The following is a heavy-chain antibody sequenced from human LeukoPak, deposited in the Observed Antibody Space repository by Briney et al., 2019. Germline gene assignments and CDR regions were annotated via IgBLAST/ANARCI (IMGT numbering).Heavy chain of an antibody. CDR1: GGSISSSSYY. V-gene: IGHV4-39*01. D-gene: IGHD6-6*01. Sequence: SETLSLTCTVSGGSISSSSYYWGWIRQPPGKGLEWIGSIYYSGSTYYNPSLKSRVTISVDTSKNQFSLKLSSVTAADTAVYYCARTYHSLAARPYFQHWGQGTLVTVSS. CDR2: IYYSGST. J-gene: IGHJ1*01. CDR3: ARTYHSLAARPYFQH.